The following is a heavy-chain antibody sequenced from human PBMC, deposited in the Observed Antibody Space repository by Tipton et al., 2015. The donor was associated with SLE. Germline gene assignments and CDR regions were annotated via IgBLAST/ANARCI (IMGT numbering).Heavy chain of an antibody. V-gene: IGHV4-38-2*01. Sequence: LRLSCAASGFTFDDYGMSWVRQAPGKGLEWIGSIYYSGSTYYNPSLKSRVTISVDTSKNQFSLKLSSVTAADTAVYYCARVNIAAAGHFDYWGQGTLVTVSS. D-gene: IGHD6-13*01. J-gene: IGHJ4*02. CDR2: IYYSGST. CDR1: GFTFDDYG. CDR3: ARVNIAAAGHFDY.